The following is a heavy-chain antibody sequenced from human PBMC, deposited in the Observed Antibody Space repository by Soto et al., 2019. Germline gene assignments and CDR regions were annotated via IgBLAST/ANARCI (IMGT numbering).Heavy chain of an antibody. Sequence: GGSLRLSCAASGFTFSTYAMHWVRQAPGKGLEWVATISDDGSNKYNADSVKGRFTICRDNSKDTLWLQMNSLRAEDTAVYYCPREGHGDWFDPWGQGTLVTVSS. CDR3: PREGHGDWFDP. V-gene: IGHV3-30-3*01. D-gene: IGHD3-10*01. J-gene: IGHJ5*02. CDR2: ISDDGSNK. CDR1: GFTFSTYA.